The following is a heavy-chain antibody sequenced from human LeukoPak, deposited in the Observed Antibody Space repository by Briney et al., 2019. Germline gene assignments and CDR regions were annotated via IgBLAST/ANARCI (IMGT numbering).Heavy chain of an antibody. D-gene: IGHD4-11*01. V-gene: IGHV3-7*01. CDR2: IKQDGSEK. CDR3: ARLIYTFDY. J-gene: IGHJ4*02. CDR1: GFIFSNYW. Sequence: GGSLRLSCAASGFIFSNYWMSWVRQAPGKGLEWVANIKQDGSEKDYVDSVKGRFTISRDNAKNSLYLQINSLRAEDTAVYYCARLIYTFDYWGQGTLVTVSS.